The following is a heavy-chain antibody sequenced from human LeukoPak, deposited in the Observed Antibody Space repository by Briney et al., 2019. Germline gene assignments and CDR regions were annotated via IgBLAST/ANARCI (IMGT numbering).Heavy chain of an antibody. D-gene: IGHD3-3*01. V-gene: IGHV3-7*01. CDR3: ARGPVDYDFWSGYEPDY. CDR1: GFTFSSYW. J-gene: IGHJ4*02. CDR2: IKQDGSEK. Sequence: GGSLRLSCAASGFTFSSYWMSWVRQAPGKGLEWVANIKQDGSEKYYVDSVKGRFTISRDNAKNSLYLQMNSLRAEDMAVYYCARGPVDYDFWSGYEPDYWGQGTLVTVSS.